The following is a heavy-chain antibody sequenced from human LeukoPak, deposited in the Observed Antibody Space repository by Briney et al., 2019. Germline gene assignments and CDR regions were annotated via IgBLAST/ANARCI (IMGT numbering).Heavy chain of an antibody. J-gene: IGHJ6*03. Sequence: PSETLSLTCTVSGGSISSYYWSWIRQPPGKGLEWIGYIYTSGSTNYNPSLKSRVTISVDTSKNQFSLKLSSVTAADTVVYYCARGTYYYDSSGYPPMDVWGKGTTVTVSS. CDR1: GGSISSYY. CDR3: ARGTYYYDSSGYPPMDV. V-gene: IGHV4-4*09. CDR2: IYTSGST. D-gene: IGHD3-22*01.